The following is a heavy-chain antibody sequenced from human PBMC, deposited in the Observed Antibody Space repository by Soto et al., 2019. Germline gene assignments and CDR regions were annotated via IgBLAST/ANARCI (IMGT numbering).Heavy chain of an antibody. CDR3: ARGESDYYYNYMDV. D-gene: IGHD3-10*01. CDR2: IAGTGGST. Sequence: EVQVLESGGGLVQPGGSLRLSCEPSDFFLRNNAMSWVRQAPGKGLEWVSTIAGTGGSTYYADSVRGRFTISMDKSKTTVYLTMGGLRAEDSAIYYCARGESDYYYNYMDVWGKGTAVTVSS. CDR1: DFFLRNNA. J-gene: IGHJ6*03. V-gene: IGHV3-23*01.